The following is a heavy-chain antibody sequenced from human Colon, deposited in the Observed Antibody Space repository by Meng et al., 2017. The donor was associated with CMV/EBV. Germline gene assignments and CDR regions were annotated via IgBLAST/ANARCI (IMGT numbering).Heavy chain of an antibody. CDR3: ARAATRSYYFEY. CDR1: GFSIPAYA. Sequence: ASGFSIPAYAMDWVRQAPGKGLEWVSVISASGQITFYTESVKGRVTIGRDNSKNTVYLQMNSLRVEDTAVYYCARAATRSYYFEYWGQGSLVTVSS. V-gene: IGHV3-23*01. CDR2: ISASGQIT. D-gene: IGHD2-15*01. J-gene: IGHJ4*02.